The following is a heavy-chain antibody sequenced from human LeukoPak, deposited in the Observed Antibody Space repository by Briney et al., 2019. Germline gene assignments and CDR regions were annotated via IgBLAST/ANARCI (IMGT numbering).Heavy chain of an antibody. D-gene: IGHD3-10*01. CDR1: GGTFSSYA. CDR3: ARGLSGYYYYGMDV. CDR2: IIPILGIA. V-gene: IGHV1-69*04. J-gene: IGHJ6*02. Sequence: SVKVSCKASGGTFSSYAISWVRQAPGQGLEWMGRIIPILGIANYAQKFQGRVTITADKSTNTAYMELSSLRSEDTAVYYCARGLSGYYYYGMDVWGQGTTVTV.